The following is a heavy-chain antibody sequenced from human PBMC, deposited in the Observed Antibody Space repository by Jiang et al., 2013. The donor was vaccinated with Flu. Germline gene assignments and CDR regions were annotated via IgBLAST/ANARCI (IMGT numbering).Heavy chain of an antibody. J-gene: IGHJ4*02. Sequence: NIKQDGSXKYYVDSVKGRFTISRDNAKNSLYLQMNSLRAEDTAVYYCARDGPLRYFDWLRHTYNYYFDYWGQGTLVTVSS. CDR2: IKQDGSXK. V-gene: IGHV3-7*01. CDR3: ARDGPLRYFDWLRHTYNYYFDY. D-gene: IGHD3-9*01.